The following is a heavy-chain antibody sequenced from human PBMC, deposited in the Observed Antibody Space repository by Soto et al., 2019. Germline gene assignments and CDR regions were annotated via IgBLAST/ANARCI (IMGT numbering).Heavy chain of an antibody. J-gene: IGHJ4*02. CDR3: AWGTIVARQHLDY. D-gene: IGHD6-6*01. CDR2: ISIRGGDE. V-gene: IGHV3-30*03. CDR1: GVTFSSYA. Sequence: QVQLVESGGGVVQPGKSLRLSCAASGVTFSSYAMHWARQAPGKGLEWVTVISIRGGDEYYAESVRGRFTISRDDSKNTLYLQMDSLRVEDTAVYYCAWGTIVARQHLDYWGQGTLVTVSS.